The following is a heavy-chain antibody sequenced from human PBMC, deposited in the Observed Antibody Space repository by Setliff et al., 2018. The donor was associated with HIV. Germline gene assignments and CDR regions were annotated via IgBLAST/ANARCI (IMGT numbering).Heavy chain of an antibody. J-gene: IGHJ4*02. CDR2: FDPQDGET. V-gene: IGHV1-24*01. Sequence: ASVKVSCKVYGYTLSELSIHWVRQAPGKGLEWMGYFDPQDGETVYAQKFQGRVTLTEDTSTGPAYMELSGLRSEDTAAYDCATDGIGGWLSPMPDYWGQGTQVTVSS. CDR1: GYTLSELS. D-gene: IGHD2-2*01. CDR3: ATDGIGGWLSPMPDY.